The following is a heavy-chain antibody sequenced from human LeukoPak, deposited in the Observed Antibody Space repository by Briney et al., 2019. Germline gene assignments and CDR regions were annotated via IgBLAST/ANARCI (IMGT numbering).Heavy chain of an antibody. J-gene: IGHJ4*02. CDR1: GGSISSYN. V-gene: IGHV4-4*07. Sequence: SETLSLTCTVPGGSISSYNWSWIRPPAGEGLDWVGRIYTRGNTNYNPPLKSRVTMSVDTSKNQFSLKLSSVTAADTAVYYCARSENYYDSSGESYFDYWGQGTLVSVSS. D-gene: IGHD3-22*01. CDR3: ARSENYYDSSGESYFDY. CDR2: IYTRGNT.